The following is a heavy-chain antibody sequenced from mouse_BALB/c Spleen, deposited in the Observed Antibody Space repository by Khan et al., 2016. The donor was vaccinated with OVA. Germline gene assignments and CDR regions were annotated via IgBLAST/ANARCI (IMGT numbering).Heavy chain of an antibody. CDR1: GYSIASDYA. CDR3: ARVYGGDFDY. J-gene: IGHJ2*01. CDR2: ISYSGNT. D-gene: IGHD1-1*01. V-gene: IGHV3-2*02. Sequence: QVQESGPGLVKPSQSLSLTCTVTGYSIASDYAWNWIRQFPGNKLEWMGFISYSGNTNYNPSLKSRISITRDTSKNQFFLQLNSVTSEDTATYYCARVYGGDFDYWGQGTTLTVSS.